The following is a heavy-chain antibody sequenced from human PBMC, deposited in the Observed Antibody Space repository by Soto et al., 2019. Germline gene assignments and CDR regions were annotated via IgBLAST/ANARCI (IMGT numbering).Heavy chain of an antibody. J-gene: IGHJ6*02. CDR2: IGTAGDT. CDR1: GFTFSSYD. Sequence: GGSLRLSCAASGFTFSSYDMHWVRQATGKGLEWVSAIGTAGDTYYPGSVKGRFTISRENAKNSLYLQMNSLRAEDTAVYYCARDRRGDFWSGEIYGMDVWGQGTTVTVSS. CDR3: ARDRRGDFWSGEIYGMDV. V-gene: IGHV3-13*01. D-gene: IGHD3-3*01.